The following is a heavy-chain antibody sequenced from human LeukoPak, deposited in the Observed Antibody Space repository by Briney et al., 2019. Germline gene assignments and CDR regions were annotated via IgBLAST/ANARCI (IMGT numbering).Heavy chain of an antibody. V-gene: IGHV4-39*07. J-gene: IGHJ4*02. D-gene: IGHD2-2*01. CDR3: ARASYAVIDY. Sequence: SETLSLTCTVSGGSISSSSYYWGWIRQPPGKGLEWIGSIYYSGSTYYNPSLKSRVTISVDTSKNQFSLKLSSVTAADTAVYYCARASYAVIDYWGQGTLVTVSS. CDR1: GGSISSSSYY. CDR2: IYYSGST.